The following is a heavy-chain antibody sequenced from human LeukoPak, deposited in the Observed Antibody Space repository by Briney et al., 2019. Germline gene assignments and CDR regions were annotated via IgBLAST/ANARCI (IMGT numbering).Heavy chain of an antibody. Sequence: GGSLRLSCAASGFMFSSNWMSWARLAPGKGLEWVANIKEDGTETYYADSVKGRFTIFRDNAKNSLYLQMNSLRVEDTAVYYCAKEGRSLQTYWGQGTLVTVSS. CDR3: AKEGRSLQTY. J-gene: IGHJ4*02. V-gene: IGHV3-7*03. D-gene: IGHD5-24*01. CDR2: IKEDGTET. CDR1: GFMFSSNW.